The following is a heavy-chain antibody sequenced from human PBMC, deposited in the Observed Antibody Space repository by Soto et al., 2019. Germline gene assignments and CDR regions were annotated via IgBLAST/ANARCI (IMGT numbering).Heavy chain of an antibody. D-gene: IGHD6-19*01. Sequence: PSETLYLTCTVSGGSNSIYYWTWVRQSPGKGLEWVGYIHYSGRTHYNPSLESRVTISADTSKKQFSLKVNFLTAADTAVYHCVYTTGWPGFDFWGQG. CDR1: GGSNSIYY. CDR3: VYTTGWPGFDF. J-gene: IGHJ4*02. V-gene: IGHV4-59*03. CDR2: IHYSGRT.